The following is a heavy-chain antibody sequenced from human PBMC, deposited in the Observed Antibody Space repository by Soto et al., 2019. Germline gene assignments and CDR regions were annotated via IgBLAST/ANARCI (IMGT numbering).Heavy chain of an antibody. Sequence: QVQLVESGGGVVQPGRSLRLSCAASGFTFSSYAMHWVRQVPGKGLEWVAVISYDGSNKYYADSVKGRFTISRDNSKNTLYLQMNSLRAEDTAVYYCARALWRDDYNWGYFDLWGRGTLVTVSS. D-gene: IGHD4-4*01. V-gene: IGHV3-30-3*01. CDR3: ARALWRDDYNWGYFDL. J-gene: IGHJ2*01. CDR2: ISYDGSNK. CDR1: GFTFSSYA.